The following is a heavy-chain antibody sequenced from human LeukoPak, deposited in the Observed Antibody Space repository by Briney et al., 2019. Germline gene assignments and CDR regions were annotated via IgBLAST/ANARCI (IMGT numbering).Heavy chain of an antibody. V-gene: IGHV4-4*07. D-gene: IGHD6-6*01. CDR3: AISSIAARTVFDP. J-gene: IGHJ5*02. CDR1: GGSIGSYY. CDR2: IYTSGST. Sequence: SETLSLTCTVSGGSIGSYYWSWIRQPAGKGLEWIGRIYTSGSTNYNPPLKSRVTMSVDTSKNQFSLKLSSVTAADTAVYYCAISSIAARTVFDPWGQGTLVTVSS.